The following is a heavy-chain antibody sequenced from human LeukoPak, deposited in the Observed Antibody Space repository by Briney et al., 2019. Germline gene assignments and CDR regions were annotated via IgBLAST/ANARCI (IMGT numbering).Heavy chain of an antibody. CDR3: AKFRGIAVAAHSLFDY. CDR1: GFTFSSYA. J-gene: IGHJ4*02. Sequence: PGKSLRLSCAASGFTFSSYAMHWVRQAPGKGLEWLTIISNDGTNVYYADSVKGRFTISRDNSKSMLYLQMNSLRAEDTAVYYCAKFRGIAVAAHSLFDYWGQGTLVTVSS. V-gene: IGHV3-30-3*02. CDR2: ISNDGTNV. D-gene: IGHD6-19*01.